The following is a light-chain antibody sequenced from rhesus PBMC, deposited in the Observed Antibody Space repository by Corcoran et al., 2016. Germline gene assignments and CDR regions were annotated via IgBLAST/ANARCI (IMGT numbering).Light chain of an antibody. J-gene: IGKJ1*01. CDR1: QGISSY. CDR2: DAS. V-gene: IGKV1-38*01. Sequence: DIQLTQSPSSLSASVGDRVTITCRASQGISSYLAWYQQQSGKAPKLLIYDASNLQSGVPSRFSGSGAGTEFTLTLSSLQPEDVATYFCQQGNSYPWTFGQGTKVEIK. CDR3: QQGNSYPWT.